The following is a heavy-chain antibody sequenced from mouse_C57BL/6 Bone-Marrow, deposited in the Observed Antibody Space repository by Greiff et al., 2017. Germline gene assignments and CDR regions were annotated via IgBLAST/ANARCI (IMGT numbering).Heavy chain of an antibody. J-gene: IGHJ1*03. Sequence: EVQLVESGGGLVKPGGSLKLSCAASGFTFSSYTMSWVRQTPEKRLEWVATISGGGGNTYYPDSVKGRFTISRDNAKNTLYLQMSSLRSEDTALYYCARPMVRYFDVWGTGTTVTVSS. D-gene: IGHD2-1*01. CDR1: GFTFSSYT. CDR3: ARPMVRYFDV. CDR2: ISGGGGNT. V-gene: IGHV5-9*01.